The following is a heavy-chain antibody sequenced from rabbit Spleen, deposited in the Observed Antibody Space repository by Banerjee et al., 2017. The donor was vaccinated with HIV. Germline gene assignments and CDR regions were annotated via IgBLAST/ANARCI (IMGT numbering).Heavy chain of an antibody. CDR1: GFSFSSSYY. J-gene: IGHJ4*01. D-gene: IGHD1-1*01. CDR3: TKDDGSGHYIDGYFNL. Sequence: QSLEESGGDLVKPGASLTLPCTASGFSFSSSYYTCWVRQAPGKGLECIACIYTGTGSTYYASWAKGLFTSSKTSSPTVTLKMTSLTAADTAADFCTKDDGSGHYIDGYFNLWGPGTLVTVS. V-gene: IGHV1S40*01. CDR2: IYTGTGST.